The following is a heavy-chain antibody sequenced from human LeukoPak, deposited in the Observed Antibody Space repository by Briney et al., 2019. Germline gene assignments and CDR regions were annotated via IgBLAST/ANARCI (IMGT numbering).Heavy chain of an antibody. D-gene: IGHD3-22*01. J-gene: IGHJ5*02. CDR2: IRYDGSNR. CDR1: GFTFSSYG. Sequence: QPGGSLRLSCAASGFTFSSYGMHWGRQAAGKGLKWVAFIRYDGSNRYYADSVKGRFTISRDNSKNTLYLQMNSLRAEDTAVYYCARNALDDSSGEENWFDPWGQGTLVTVSS. CDR3: ARNALDDSSGEENWFDP. V-gene: IGHV3-30*02.